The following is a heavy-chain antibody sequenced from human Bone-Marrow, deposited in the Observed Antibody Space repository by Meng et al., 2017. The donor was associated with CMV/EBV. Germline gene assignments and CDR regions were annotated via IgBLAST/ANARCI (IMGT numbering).Heavy chain of an antibody. CDR1: GFTFGDYA. V-gene: IGHV3-49*04. Sequence: GGSLRLSCTASGFTFGDYAMSWVRQAPGKGLEWVGFIRSKAYGGTTEYAASVKGRFTISRDDSKSIAYLQMNSLKTEDTAVYYCTRVCWERQTVLDYWGQGTLVTLSS. J-gene: IGHJ4*02. D-gene: IGHD1-1*01. CDR2: IRSKAYGGTT. CDR3: TRVCWERQTVLDY.